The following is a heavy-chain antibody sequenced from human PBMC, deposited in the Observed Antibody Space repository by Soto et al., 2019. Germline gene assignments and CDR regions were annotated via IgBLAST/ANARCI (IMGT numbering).Heavy chain of an antibody. Sequence: GSLRLSCAASEFTFTSYAMSWVRQAPGKGLEWVSAVGSDGGSTYYADSVRGRFTVSRDNSQNTLYLQMNSLRTEDTAIYYCARDDEGGSYCDLGYWGQGTLVTVSS. CDR2: VGSDGGST. CDR3: ARDDEGGSYCDLGY. V-gene: IGHV3-23*01. D-gene: IGHD3-10*01. CDR1: EFTFTSYA. J-gene: IGHJ4*02.